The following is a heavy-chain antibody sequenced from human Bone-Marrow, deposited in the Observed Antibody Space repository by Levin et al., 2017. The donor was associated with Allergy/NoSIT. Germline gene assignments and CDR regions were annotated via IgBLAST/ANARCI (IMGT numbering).Heavy chain of an antibody. CDR3: ARERDFWSGYYTGTGHDAFDI. CDR1: GFTFSDYY. D-gene: IGHD3-3*01. CDR2: ISSSGSTI. Sequence: SCAASGFTFSDYYMSWIRQAPGKGLEWVSYISSSGSTIYYADSVKGRFTISRDNAKNSLYLQMNSLRAEDTAVYYCARERDFWSGYYTGTGHDAFDIWGQGTMVTVSS. V-gene: IGHV3-11*01. J-gene: IGHJ3*02.